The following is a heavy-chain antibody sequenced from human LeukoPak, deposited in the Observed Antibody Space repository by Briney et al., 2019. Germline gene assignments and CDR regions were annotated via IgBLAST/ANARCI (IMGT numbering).Heavy chain of an antibody. CDR3: ARGVLQDYYDISGFHHRGGIDY. D-gene: IGHD3-22*01. V-gene: IGHV4-61*09. Sequence: SQTLSLTCSVSGGSIKSGRYYWTWIRQPAGKGLEWIGHVYTSGTTYYNSSLKSRVSISVDTSTNHFSQILNSVTAADTAVYYCARGVLQDYYDISGFHHRGGIDYWGQGTLVTVSS. J-gene: IGHJ4*02. CDR1: GGSIKSGRYY. CDR2: VYTSGTT.